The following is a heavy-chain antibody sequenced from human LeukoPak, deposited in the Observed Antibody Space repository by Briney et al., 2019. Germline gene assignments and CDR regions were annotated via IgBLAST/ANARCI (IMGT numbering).Heavy chain of an antibody. V-gene: IGHV4-39*02. J-gene: IGHJ1*01. CDR2: IYYSGST. CDR3: ARRRYYDSTGYLD. CDR1: SGSISSSSYY. Sequence: SETLSLTCTISSGSISSSSYYWGWIRQPPGKGLEWIADIYYSGSTYYNPSLKSRVSISIDTSNNHFSLRLSSVTAADTALYYCARRRYYDSTGYLDWGQGTLVTVSS. D-gene: IGHD3-22*01.